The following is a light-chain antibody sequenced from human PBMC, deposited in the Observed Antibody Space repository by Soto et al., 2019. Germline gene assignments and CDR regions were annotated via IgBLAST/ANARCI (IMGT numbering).Light chain of an antibody. Sequence: EIVLTQSPGTLSLSPGERATLSCMASQSVSSSYLAWYQQKPGQAPRLLIYGASSRATGIPDRFSGSGSGTDFTLTISRLEPEDFAVYHCQQYGSSLFTFGPGTKVDIK. V-gene: IGKV3-20*01. CDR3: QQYGSSLFT. CDR2: GAS. CDR1: QSVSSSY. J-gene: IGKJ3*01.